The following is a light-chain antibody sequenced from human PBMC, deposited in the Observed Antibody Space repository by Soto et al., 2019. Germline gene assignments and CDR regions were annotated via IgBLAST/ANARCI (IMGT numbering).Light chain of an antibody. J-gene: IGKJ4*01. V-gene: IGKV3-11*01. CDR3: QQYHCWPST. CDR2: DAS. CDR1: QSVSSY. Sequence: EIVMTQSPATLCVSPGETATLSCRASQSVSSYLAWYQQKAGQAPRLLIYDASNRATGIPARLSGSGSGTDFTPTISSLDPEDFAVYYCQQYHCWPSTFGGVTKVDIK.